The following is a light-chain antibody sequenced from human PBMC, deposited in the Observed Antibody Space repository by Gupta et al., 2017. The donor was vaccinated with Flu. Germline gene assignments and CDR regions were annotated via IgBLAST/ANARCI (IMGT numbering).Light chain of an antibody. CDR3: QQYNNWAPYT. Sequence: ATRAVCPGERATLACRASQSVSRNLAWYQQKPGQAPRRLIYGASTRATGIPARFSGSGSGTEFTLTISSRQSEDFAVYYCQQYNNWAPYTFGQGTKLEIK. CDR2: GAS. J-gene: IGKJ2*01. CDR1: QSVSRN. V-gene: IGKV3-15*01.